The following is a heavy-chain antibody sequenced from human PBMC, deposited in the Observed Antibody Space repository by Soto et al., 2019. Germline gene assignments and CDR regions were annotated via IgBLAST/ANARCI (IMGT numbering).Heavy chain of an antibody. CDR3: ATQEVGGSYVYTFDP. Sequence: QLQLQESGPGLVKPSETLSLTCTVSGCSISSSSYYWGWIRQPPGKGLEWIGSIYYSGSTYYNPSLKSRVNISVDTSKNHFSLKLSSVTAADTAVYYCATQEVGGSYVYTFDPWGQGTLVTVSS. V-gene: IGHV4-39*02. CDR1: GCSISSSSYY. CDR2: IYYSGST. J-gene: IGHJ5*02. D-gene: IGHD1-26*01.